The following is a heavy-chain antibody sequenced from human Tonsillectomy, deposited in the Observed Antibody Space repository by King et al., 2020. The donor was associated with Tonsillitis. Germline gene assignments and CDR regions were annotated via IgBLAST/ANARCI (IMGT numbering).Heavy chain of an antibody. V-gene: IGHV3-7*01. CDR3: ARVGGWGWFDP. CDR1: GFTFTTYW. Sequence: VQLVESGGGLVQPGGSLRLSCAASGFTFTTYWMSWVRQAPGKGLEWVADINQDGSLKYYLDSVKGRFTISRDNSKNSLYLEMNSLRGEETAVYYCARVGGWGWFDPWGQGTLVTVSS. D-gene: IGHD3-16*01. J-gene: IGHJ5*02. CDR2: INQDGSLK.